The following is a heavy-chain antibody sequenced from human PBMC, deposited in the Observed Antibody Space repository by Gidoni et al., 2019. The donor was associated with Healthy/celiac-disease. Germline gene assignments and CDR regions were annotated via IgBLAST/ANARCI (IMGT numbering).Heavy chain of an antibody. V-gene: IGHV3-21*01. D-gene: IGHD3-22*01. CDR1: GFPLSSYS. J-gene: IGHJ4*02. Sequence: EVQLVESGGGLVKPGGSLRLSCAASGFPLSSYSMNWVRQVPGKGLEWVSSISSSSSYIYYADSVKGRFTISRDNAKNSLYLQMNSLRAEDTAVYYCARDYDSSGYYGLRHWGQGTLVTVSS. CDR3: ARDYDSSGYYGLRH. CDR2: ISSSSSYI.